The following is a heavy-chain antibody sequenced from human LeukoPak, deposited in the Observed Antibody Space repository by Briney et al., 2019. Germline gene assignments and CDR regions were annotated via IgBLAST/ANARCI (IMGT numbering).Heavy chain of an antibody. J-gene: IGHJ4*02. CDR2: IWYDGSNK. CDR1: GFTVSTNY. Sequence: GGSLRLSCAASGFTVSTNYMSWVRQAPGKGLEWVAVIWYDGSNKYYADSVKGRFTISRDNSKNTLYLQMNSLRAEDTAVYYCARPSSGLQLLGYWGQGTLVTVSS. V-gene: IGHV3-33*08. D-gene: IGHD5-24*01. CDR3: ARPSSGLQLLGY.